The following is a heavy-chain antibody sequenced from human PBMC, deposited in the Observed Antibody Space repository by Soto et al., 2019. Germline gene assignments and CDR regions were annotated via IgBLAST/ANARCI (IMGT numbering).Heavy chain of an antibody. CDR1: GYSFAGYW. V-gene: IGHV5-10-1*01. D-gene: IGHD3-22*01. Sequence: GESLKISCKGSGYSFAGYWITWVRQKPRKGLEWMGRIDPSDSQTYYSPSFRGHVTISVTKSITTVFLQWSSLRASDTAMYYCARQIYDSDTGPNFQYYFDSWGQGTPVTVSS. J-gene: IGHJ4*02. CDR3: ARQIYDSDTGPNFQYYFDS. CDR2: IDPSDSQT.